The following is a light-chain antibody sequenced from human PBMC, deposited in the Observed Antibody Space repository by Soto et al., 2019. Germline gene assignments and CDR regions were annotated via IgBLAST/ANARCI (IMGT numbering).Light chain of an antibody. J-gene: IGLJ2*01. V-gene: IGLV2-14*01. CDR2: EVT. CDR3: SSYTNTNDFVV. Sequence: QSVLTQPASVSGSPGQSITISCTGTSSDIGTYDYVSWYQQHPGKAPKLMIYEVTNRPSGVSNRFSGSKSGNTASLTISGLQTEDEADYYCSSYTNTNDFVVFGGGTKLTVL. CDR1: SSDIGTYDY.